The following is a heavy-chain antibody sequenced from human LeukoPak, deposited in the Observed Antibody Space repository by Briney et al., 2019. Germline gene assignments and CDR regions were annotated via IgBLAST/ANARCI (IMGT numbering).Heavy chain of an antibody. CDR2: IYSSAVT. Sequence: GGSLRLSCAASGFTVSSNYMTWVRQAPGKGLEWVSLIYSSAVTDYADSVKGRFTISVDNSKNMMYLQMNSLRAEDTAVYYCARGFCSGGTCFDYWGQGTLVTASS. V-gene: IGHV3-53*01. J-gene: IGHJ4*02. D-gene: IGHD2-15*01. CDR3: ARGFCSGGTCFDY. CDR1: GFTVSSNY.